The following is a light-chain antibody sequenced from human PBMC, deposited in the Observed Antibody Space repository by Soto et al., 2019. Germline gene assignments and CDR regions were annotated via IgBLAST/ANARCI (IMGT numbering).Light chain of an antibody. CDR2: DVS. Sequence: QSVLTQPASVSGSPGQSITISCTGTSSDFGGYNYVSWYQQHPDKAPKLMIYDVSDRPSGVSNRFSGSKSGNTASLTISGLQAEDEADYYCSSYTSSSTLVFGGGTQLTVL. V-gene: IGLV2-14*01. CDR3: SSYTSSSTLV. J-gene: IGLJ2*01. CDR1: SSDFGGYNY.